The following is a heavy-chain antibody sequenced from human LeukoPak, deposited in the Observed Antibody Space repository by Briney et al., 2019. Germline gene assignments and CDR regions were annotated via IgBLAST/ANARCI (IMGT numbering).Heavy chain of an antibody. CDR3: AKGPKQLLVGSRGYYFDY. CDR2: ISGSGDRR. Sequence: GGSLRLSCGASGFTFSSYAMSWVRQAPGKGLEWVSGISGSGDRRNYADSVKGRFTISRDISKNTLYPQMNSLRAEDTAVYYCAKGPKQLLVGSRGYYFDYWGQGTLVTVSS. CDR1: GFTFSSYA. D-gene: IGHD6-13*01. V-gene: IGHV3-23*01. J-gene: IGHJ4*02.